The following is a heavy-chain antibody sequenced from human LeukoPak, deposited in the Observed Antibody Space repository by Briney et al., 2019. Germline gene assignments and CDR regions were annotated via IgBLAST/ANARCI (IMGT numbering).Heavy chain of an antibody. D-gene: IGHD4/OR15-4a*01. J-gene: IGHJ4*02. V-gene: IGHV4-34*01. CDR1: GGSFSGYY. CDR2: INHSGRT. Sequence: RTSETLSLTCAVYGGSFSGYYWTWIHQPPGKGLEWIGEINHSGRTNYNASLKSRVTISVDTIKNQFSLKLSSVTAADTAVYYCARVFMVETIKAAYDYWGRGILVTVSS. CDR3: ARVFMVETIKAAYDY.